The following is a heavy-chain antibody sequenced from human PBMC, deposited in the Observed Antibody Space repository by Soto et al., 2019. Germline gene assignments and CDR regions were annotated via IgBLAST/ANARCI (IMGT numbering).Heavy chain of an antibody. D-gene: IGHD3-22*01. J-gene: IGHJ4*02. CDR3: ARGLFGQQWLVGFDT. CDR2: TIPMFATA. V-gene: IGHV1-69*01. CDR1: GCTFSNYI. Sequence: QVQLVQSGADVKKPGSSVKVSCKASGCTFSNYIFSWVRQAPGQGLEWMGGTIPMFATAQYAQKLQGRVTITADESTRKVYMDLTSLRSEDTAVSYCARGLFGQQWLVGFDTWGQGPLVTVSS.